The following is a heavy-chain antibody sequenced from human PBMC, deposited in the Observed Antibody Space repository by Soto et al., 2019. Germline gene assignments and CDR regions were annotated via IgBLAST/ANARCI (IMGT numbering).Heavy chain of an antibody. V-gene: IGHV3-21*01. CDR3: ARGDSGSYNEAFDI. CDR2: ISSSSSYI. Sequence: GGLLRDSCGVLGVTISSYRRNRVRQAPGKGLEWVSSISSSSSYIYYADSVKGRFTISRDNAKNSLYLQMNSLRAEDTAVYYCARGDSGSYNEAFDIWGQGTMVT. J-gene: IGHJ3*02. CDR1: GVTISSYR. D-gene: IGHD1-26*01.